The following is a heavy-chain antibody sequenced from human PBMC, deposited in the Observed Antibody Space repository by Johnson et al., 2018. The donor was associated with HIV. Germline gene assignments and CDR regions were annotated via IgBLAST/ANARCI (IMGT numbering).Heavy chain of an antibody. J-gene: IGHJ3*02. CDR3: ARDQWLAPSGAFDI. V-gene: IGHV3-66*01. Sequence: VQLVESGGGLVKPGGSLRLSCAASGFTFSDYYMSWIRQAPGKGLEWVSVIYSGGSTYYADSVKGRFTISRDNSKNTLYLQMNSLRAEDTAVYYCARDQWLAPSGAFDIWGQGTMVTVSS. D-gene: IGHD6-19*01. CDR1: GFTFSDYY. CDR2: IYSGGST.